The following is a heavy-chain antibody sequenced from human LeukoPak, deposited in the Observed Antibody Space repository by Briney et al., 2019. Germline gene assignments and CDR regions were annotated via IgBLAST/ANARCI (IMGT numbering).Heavy chain of an antibody. CDR2: MNPNSGNT. CDR3: ARGEIPSLLWFGELLIDY. V-gene: IGHV1-8*01. CDR1: GYTFTSYD. Sequence: ASVKVSCKASGYTFTSYDINWVRQATGQGLEWMGWMNPNSGNTGYAQKFQGRVTMTRNTSISTAYMELSSLRSEDTAVYYCARGEIPSLLWFGELLIDYWGQGTLVTVSS. D-gene: IGHD3-10*01. J-gene: IGHJ4*02.